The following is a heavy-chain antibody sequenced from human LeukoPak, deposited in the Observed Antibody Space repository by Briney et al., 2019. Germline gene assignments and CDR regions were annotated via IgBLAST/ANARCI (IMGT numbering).Heavy chain of an antibody. CDR1: GFTFSSYA. J-gene: IGHJ4*02. CDR3: AKIQLWPPATLDY. D-gene: IGHD5-18*01. CDR2: ISGSGGST. V-gene: IGHV3-23*01. Sequence: QPGGSLRLSCAASGFTFSSYAMSWVRQAPGKGLEWVSAISGSGGSTYYADSVKGRFTISRDNSKNTLYLQMNSLRAEDTAVYYCAKIQLWPPATLDYWGQETLVTVSS.